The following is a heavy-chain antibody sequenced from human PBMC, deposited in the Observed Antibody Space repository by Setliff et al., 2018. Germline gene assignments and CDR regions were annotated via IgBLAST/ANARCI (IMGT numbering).Heavy chain of an antibody. J-gene: IGHJ6*04. CDR2: ISSIGRLI. D-gene: IGHD1-20*01. CDR3: ASPPIRQYNYYMGV. Sequence: HPGGSLRLSCSGSGFNFSNYEINWVRQAPGKGLEWISYISSIGRLIHYADSVKGRFTVFRGNAGNSVHLQMNNLRVDDAAIYYCASPPIRQYNYYMGVWGKGTTVTVSS. CDR1: GFNFSNYE. V-gene: IGHV3-48*03.